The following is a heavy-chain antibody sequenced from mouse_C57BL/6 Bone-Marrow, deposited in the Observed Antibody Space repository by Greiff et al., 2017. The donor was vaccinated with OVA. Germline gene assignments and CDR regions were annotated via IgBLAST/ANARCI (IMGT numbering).Heavy chain of an antibody. CDR3: ARMYGSSYDWFAY. D-gene: IGHD1-1*01. Sequence: QVQLQQSGAELVRPGASVKLSCKASGYTFTDYYINWVKQRPGQGLEWIARIYPGSGNTYYNEKFKGKATLTAEKSSSTAYMQLSSLTSEDSAVYFCARMYGSSYDWFAYWGQGTLVTVSA. J-gene: IGHJ3*01. V-gene: IGHV1-76*01. CDR1: GYTFTDYY. CDR2: IYPGSGNT.